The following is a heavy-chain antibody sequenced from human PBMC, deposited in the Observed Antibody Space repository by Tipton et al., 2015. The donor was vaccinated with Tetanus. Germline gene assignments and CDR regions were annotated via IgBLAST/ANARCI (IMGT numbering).Heavy chain of an antibody. CDR3: ARAAGGGRRINGPAGIDY. CDR1: GYTLTSYH. CDR2: INPIGGST. D-gene: IGHD1-20*01. J-gene: IGHJ4*02. V-gene: IGHV1-46*01. Sequence: QLVQSGAEVKKPGASVKVSCKASGYTLTSYHMHWVRQAPGQGLEWMGIINPIGGSTSYAQKFSGRITMTGDPATSTVHMDRNSLRAEDTVVYYCARAAGGGRRINGPAGIDYWGQGTLVTVSS.